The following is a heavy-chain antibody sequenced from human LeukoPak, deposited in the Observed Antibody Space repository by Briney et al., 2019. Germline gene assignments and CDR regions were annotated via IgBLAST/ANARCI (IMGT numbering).Heavy chain of an antibody. CDR2: ISPNSGGT. J-gene: IGHJ4*02. Sequence: ASVKVSCKASGFTFSGYYMHWVRQAPGQGLEWMAWISPNSGGTNYVQKFQGRVTVTRDTSISTDYMEISGLTTDDTALYYCAREPSGSGGYDYWGQGTLVTVSS. V-gene: IGHV1-2*02. CDR3: AREPSGSGGYDY. CDR1: GFTFSGYY. D-gene: IGHD3-10*01.